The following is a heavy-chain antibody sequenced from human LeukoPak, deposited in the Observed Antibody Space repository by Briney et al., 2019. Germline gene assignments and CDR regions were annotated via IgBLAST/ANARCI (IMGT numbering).Heavy chain of an antibody. CDR2: IYYSGST. CDR3: ARHVKGSTHGFDP. D-gene: IGHD2/OR15-2a*01. Sequence: SETLSLTCTVSGGSISSYYWSWIRQPPGKGLEWIGYIYYSGSTNHNPSLKSRVTISVDTSKNQFSLKLSSVTAADTAVYNCARHVKGSTHGFDPWGQGTLVTVSS. CDR1: GGSISSYY. J-gene: IGHJ5*02. V-gene: IGHV4-59*08.